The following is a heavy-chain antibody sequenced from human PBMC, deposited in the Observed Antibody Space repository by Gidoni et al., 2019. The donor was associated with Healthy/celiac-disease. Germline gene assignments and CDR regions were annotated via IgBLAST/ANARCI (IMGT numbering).Heavy chain of an antibody. CDR2: ISGSGGST. Sequence: EVQLLESGGCLVQPGGSLRLSCTASWFPYSRYAMRGVRQAPGTGLEWVSAISGSGGSTYYADSVKGRFTISRDNSKNTLYLQMNSLRAEDTAVYYCAKSVMIVVVSGYFDYWGQGTLVTVSS. V-gene: IGHV3-23*01. J-gene: IGHJ4*02. D-gene: IGHD3-22*01. CDR3: AKSVMIVVVSGYFDY. CDR1: WFPYSRYA.